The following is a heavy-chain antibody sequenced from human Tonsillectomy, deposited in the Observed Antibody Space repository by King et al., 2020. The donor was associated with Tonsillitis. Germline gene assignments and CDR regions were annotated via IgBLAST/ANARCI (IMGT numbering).Heavy chain of an antibody. D-gene: IGHD6-13*01. Sequence: VQLVESGGGLVQPGRSLRLSCAASGFTFDDYAMHWVRQTPGKGLEWVSGISWNSGNVASADSVKGRFSISRDNAKNSLYLHMDSLRTDDTALYYCAKAKYPWGAAAIGTDFDYWGQGTLVTVSS. CDR3: AKAKYPWGAAAIGTDFDY. CDR2: ISWNSGNV. J-gene: IGHJ4*02. CDR1: GFTFDDYA. V-gene: IGHV3-9*01.